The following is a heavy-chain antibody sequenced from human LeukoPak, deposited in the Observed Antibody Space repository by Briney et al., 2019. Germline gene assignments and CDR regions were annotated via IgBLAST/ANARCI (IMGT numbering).Heavy chain of an antibody. CDR3: ARDGAGHYFDY. D-gene: IGHD1-14*01. CDR1: GITFSSFC. Sequence: GSLRPPCAAFGITFSSFCMNRGRQAPGEGGEWVSSISSSSSYIYYADSVKGRFTISRDNAKNSLYLQMDSLRAEDTAVYYCARDGAGHYFDYWGQGALVTVSS. CDR2: ISSSSSYI. V-gene: IGHV3-21*01. J-gene: IGHJ4*02.